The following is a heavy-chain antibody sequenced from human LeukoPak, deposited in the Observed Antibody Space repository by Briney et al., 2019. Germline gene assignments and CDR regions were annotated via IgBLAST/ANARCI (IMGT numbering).Heavy chain of an antibody. CDR1: GFTFSNYG. J-gene: IGHJ4*02. Sequence: GESLKISCAASGFTFSNYGMHWVRQAPGKGLEWVSFIRYDGSNKYYADSVKGRFTISRHNSKNTLFLQMNSLRAEDTAVYYCAKALTTVVTPLDCWGPGTLVTVSS. D-gene: IGHD4-23*01. CDR2: IRYDGSNK. CDR3: AKALTTVVTPLDC. V-gene: IGHV3-30*02.